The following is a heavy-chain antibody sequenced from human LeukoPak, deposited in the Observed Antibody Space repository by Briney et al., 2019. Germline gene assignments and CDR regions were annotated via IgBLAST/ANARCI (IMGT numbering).Heavy chain of an antibody. Sequence: SETLSLTCTVSGGSISSYYWSWIRQPAGKGLEWIGRIYTSGSISYNPSLKSRVTISVNTSKNQFSLKLSSVTAADTAVYYCARHRKIEELDYWGQGTLVTVSS. D-gene: IGHD1-26*01. CDR2: IYTSGSI. CDR1: GGSISSYY. V-gene: IGHV4-4*07. J-gene: IGHJ4*02. CDR3: ARHRKIEELDY.